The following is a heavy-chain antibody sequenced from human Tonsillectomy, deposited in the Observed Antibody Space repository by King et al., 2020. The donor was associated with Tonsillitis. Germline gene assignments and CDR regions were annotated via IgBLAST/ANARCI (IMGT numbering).Heavy chain of an antibody. V-gene: IGHV3-30-3*01. CDR3: AGGGGQQLGHYYGMDV. J-gene: IGHJ6*02. CDR2: ISYDGSNK. Sequence: VQLVESGGGVVQPGKSLRLSCAASGFTFSIYAMHWVRQAPGKGLEWVAVISYDGSNKYYADSVKGPFTISRDNSRNTLYLQMNSLRAEDTAVYYCAGGGGQQLGHYYGMDVWGQGTTVTVSS. D-gene: IGHD6-13*01. CDR1: GFTFSIYA.